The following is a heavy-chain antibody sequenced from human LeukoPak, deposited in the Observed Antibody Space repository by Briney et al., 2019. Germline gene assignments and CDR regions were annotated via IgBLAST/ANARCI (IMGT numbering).Heavy chain of an antibody. CDR2: IKQDGSEK. V-gene: IGHV3-7*01. CDR3: ARDENVGLDY. Sequence: GGSLRLSCEASGFSFSSNWMSWVRPVPGRGGGWVANIKQDGSEKSYVDSVKGRFTISRDNAKNSLYLQMNSLRAEDTAVYYCARDENVGLDYWGQGTLVTVSS. CDR1: GFSFSSNW. D-gene: IGHD1-26*01. J-gene: IGHJ4*02.